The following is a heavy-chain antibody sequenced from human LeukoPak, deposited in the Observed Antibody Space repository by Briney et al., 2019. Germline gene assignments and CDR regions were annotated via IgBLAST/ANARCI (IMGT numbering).Heavy chain of an antibody. D-gene: IGHD3-3*01. CDR2: ISSSVSTI. CDR3: ARGTIFGVVNNWFDP. J-gene: IGHJ5*02. Sequence: PGGSLRLSCAASGFTFSDYYMSWIRQAPGKGLEWVSYISSSVSTIYYADSVKGRFTISRDNAKNSLYLQMNSLRAEDTAVYYCARGTIFGVVNNWFDPWGQGTLVTVSS. CDR1: GFTFSDYY. V-gene: IGHV3-11*04.